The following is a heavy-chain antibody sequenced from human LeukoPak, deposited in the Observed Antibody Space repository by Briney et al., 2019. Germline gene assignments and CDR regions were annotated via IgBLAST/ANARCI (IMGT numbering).Heavy chain of an antibody. Sequence: GGSLRLSCAASGFTFSSYSMTWVRQAPGKGLEWVPSISSSSSYIYYADSVKGRFTISRDNAKNSLYLQMNSLRAEDTAVYYCARDRPPVATSHDAFDIWGQGTMVTVSS. CDR3: ARDRPPVATSHDAFDI. CDR1: GFTFSSYS. CDR2: ISSSSSYI. V-gene: IGHV3-21*01. D-gene: IGHD5-24*01. J-gene: IGHJ3*02.